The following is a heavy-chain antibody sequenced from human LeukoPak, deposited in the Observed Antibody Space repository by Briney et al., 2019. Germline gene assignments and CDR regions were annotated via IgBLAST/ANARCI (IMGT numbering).Heavy chain of an antibody. CDR2: ITGSGGTT. J-gene: IGHJ5*02. V-gene: IGHV3-23*01. CDR1: GFTFRNFG. Sequence: GGSLRLSCAASGFTFRNFGMTWVRQAPGKGLEWVSGITGSGGTTYYADSVKGRFTISRDNSKNTTHLEMNSLRVDDTAVYYCAKGSVTIFGLVRTGGGFDPWGQGTLVTVSS. CDR3: AKGSVTIFGLVRTGGGFDP. D-gene: IGHD3/OR15-3a*01.